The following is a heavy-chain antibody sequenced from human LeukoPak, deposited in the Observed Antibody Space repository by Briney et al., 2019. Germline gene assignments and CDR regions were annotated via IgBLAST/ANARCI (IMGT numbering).Heavy chain of an antibody. CDR3: TKGDYHAY. Sequence: PGGSLRLSCTASGFTFGDYAMSWFRQAPGKGLEWVGFIRSNTCGGTAEYAASVKGRFTISRDDSKSIAYLQMNSLKTEDTAVYYCTKGDYHAYWGRGTLATVSS. J-gene: IGHJ4*02. V-gene: IGHV3-49*03. CDR1: GFTFGDYA. CDR2: IRSNTCGGTA.